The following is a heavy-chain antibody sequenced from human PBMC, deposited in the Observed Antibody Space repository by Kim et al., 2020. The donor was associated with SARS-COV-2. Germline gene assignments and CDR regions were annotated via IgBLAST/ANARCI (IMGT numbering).Heavy chain of an antibody. V-gene: IGHV4-39*01. CDR2: T. Sequence: TTSHPSLQERVTISVDPYKNQFSLKLGSVTAADTAVYYCARTLGMDVWGQGTTVTVSS. CDR3: ARTLGMDV. J-gene: IGHJ6*02.